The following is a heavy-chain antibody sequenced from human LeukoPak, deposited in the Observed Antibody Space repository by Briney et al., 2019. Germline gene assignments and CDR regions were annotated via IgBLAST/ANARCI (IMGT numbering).Heavy chain of an antibody. V-gene: IGHV4-61*08. Sequence: SETLSLTCTVSGGSISSGDYYWSWIRQPPGKGLEWIGYIYYSGSTNYNPSLKSRVTISVDTSKNQFSLKLSSVTAADTAVYYCARWYHLPAATRSGYWYFDLWGRGTLVTVSS. CDR1: GGSISSGDYY. CDR3: ARWYHLPAATRSGYWYFDL. CDR2: IYYSGST. D-gene: IGHD2-2*01. J-gene: IGHJ2*01.